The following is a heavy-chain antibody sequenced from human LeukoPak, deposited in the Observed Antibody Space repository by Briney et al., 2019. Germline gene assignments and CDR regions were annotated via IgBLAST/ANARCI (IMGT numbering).Heavy chain of an antibody. CDR1: GGSISSYY. D-gene: IGHD3-22*01. Sequence: PSETLSLTCTVSGGSISSYYWSWIRQPAGKGLEWIGRIYTSGSTNYNPSLKSRVTMSVDTSKNQLSLRLSSVTAADTAVYYCARQNSWDYDSSLKNWGQGTLVTVSS. V-gene: IGHV4-4*07. CDR3: ARQNSWDYDSSLKN. J-gene: IGHJ4*02. CDR2: IYTSGST.